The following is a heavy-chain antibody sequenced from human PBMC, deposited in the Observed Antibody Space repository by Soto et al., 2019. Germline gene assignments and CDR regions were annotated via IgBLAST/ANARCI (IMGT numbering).Heavy chain of an antibody. D-gene: IGHD3-22*01. J-gene: IGHJ1*01. CDR3: AHWTYYYDRSGYYSRVEYFQH. V-gene: IGHV2-5*02. CDR2: IYWDDDQ. CDR1: GFSLSTRGGG. Sequence: QITLKESGPTLVKPTQTLTLTCTFSGFSLSTRGGGGGWILQPPGKALPWLAIIYWDDDQRYSTALKGRLTLTKGNSKNQVVLTITIMYHLDTATYFGAHWTYYYDRSGYYSRVEYFQHWCQGNLVTVSS.